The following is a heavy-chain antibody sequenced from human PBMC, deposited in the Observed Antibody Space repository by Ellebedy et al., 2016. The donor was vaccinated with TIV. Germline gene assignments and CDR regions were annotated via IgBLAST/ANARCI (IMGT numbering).Heavy chain of an antibody. V-gene: IGHV4-39*01. Sequence: MPGGSLRLSCSVSGGPVSSTRYYWACIRQPPGKGPEHIWSVYYSGSPYYNPSSKSRVTLSADTSKNQFSLNLRTVTAADTAVYYCARTDPWQPIDDWGQGILVSVSS. CDR2: VYYSGSP. J-gene: IGHJ4*02. CDR1: GGPVSSTRYY. CDR3: ARTDPWQPIDD. D-gene: IGHD2-21*02.